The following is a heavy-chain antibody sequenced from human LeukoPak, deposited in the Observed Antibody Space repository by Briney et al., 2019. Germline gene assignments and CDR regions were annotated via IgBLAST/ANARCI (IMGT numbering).Heavy chain of an antibody. J-gene: IGHJ3*02. V-gene: IGHV3-7*01. D-gene: IGHD3-10*01. CDR1: GFTFSNYW. CDR2: IKQDGSEK. CDR3: ASPYASGRFAAFDI. Sequence: GGSLRLSCAASGFTFSNYWMSWVRQAPGKGLEWVANIKQDGSEKYYVDSVKGRFTIARDNAKKSPYLQMNSLRAEDTAVYYCASPYASGRFAAFDIWGQGTMVTVSS.